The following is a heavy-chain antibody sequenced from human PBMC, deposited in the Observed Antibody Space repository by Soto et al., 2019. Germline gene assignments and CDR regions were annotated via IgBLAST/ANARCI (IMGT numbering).Heavy chain of an antibody. Sequence: ASVKVSCKASGYTFTGYYMHGVRQAPGQGLEWMGWINPNSGGTNYAQKFQGWVTMTRDTSISTAYMELRRLRSDETAVYYCARGGLLVPARVYAAFDIWGQGTMVTVSS. CDR2: INPNSGGT. D-gene: IGHD2-2*01. CDR3: ARGGLLVPARVYAAFDI. J-gene: IGHJ3*02. CDR1: GYTFTGYY. V-gene: IGHV1-2*04.